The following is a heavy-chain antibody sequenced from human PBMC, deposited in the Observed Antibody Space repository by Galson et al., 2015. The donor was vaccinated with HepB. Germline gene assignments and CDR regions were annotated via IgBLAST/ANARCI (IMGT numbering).Heavy chain of an antibody. J-gene: IGHJ6*02. CDR1: GYTFTSYD. D-gene: IGHD6-6*01. CDR3: ARGRPGAARSPRIYYGMDV. Sequence: SVKVSCKTSGYTFTSYDINWVRQATGQGLEWMGWMNPNSGNTGYAQKFQGRVTMTRNTSISTAYMELSSLRSEDTAVYYCARGRPGAARSPRIYYGMDVWGQGTTVTVSS. V-gene: IGHV1-8*01. CDR2: MNPNSGNT.